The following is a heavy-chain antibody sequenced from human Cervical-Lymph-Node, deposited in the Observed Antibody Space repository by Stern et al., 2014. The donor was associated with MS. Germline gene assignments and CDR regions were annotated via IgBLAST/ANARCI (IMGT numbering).Heavy chain of an antibody. Sequence: VQLVESGAEVKKPGSSVKVSCKASGGTFASSAISWVRQSPGQGLEWMGKIIPILDTANYAQTFQGRLTITADEFTGTAYMQLSSLRPEDTAVYYCAREVWSMEGDFYGMDVWGQGTTVSVSS. CDR3: AREVWSMEGDFYGMDV. CDR2: IIPILDTA. D-gene: IGHD3-16*01. CDR1: GGTFASSA. J-gene: IGHJ6*02. V-gene: IGHV1-69*18.